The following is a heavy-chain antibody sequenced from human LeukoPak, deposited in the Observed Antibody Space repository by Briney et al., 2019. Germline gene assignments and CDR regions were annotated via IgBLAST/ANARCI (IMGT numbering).Heavy chain of an antibody. D-gene: IGHD1-26*01. V-gene: IGHV3-74*01. J-gene: IGHJ3*02. Sequence: GGSLRLSCAASGFTFSSYWMHWVRQAPGKGLVWVSRINSDGSSTSYADSVKGRFTISRDNSKNTPYLQMNSLRAEDTAVYYCARVGSGSSLGAFDIWGQGTMVTVSS. CDR1: GFTFSSYW. CDR2: INSDGSST. CDR3: ARVGSGSSLGAFDI.